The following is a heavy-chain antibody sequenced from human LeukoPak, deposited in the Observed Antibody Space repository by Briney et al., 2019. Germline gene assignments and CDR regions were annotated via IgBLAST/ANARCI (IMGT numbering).Heavy chain of an antibody. CDR1: GFTFSSYN. CDR3: ARDYSGTYPFDY. V-gene: IGHV3-21*01. Sequence: GGSLRLSCAASGFTFSSYNMNWVRQAPGKGLEWVSSISSSSSYIYYADSVKGRFTISRDNAKNSLYLQMNSLRAEDTVVYYCARDYSGTYPFDYWGQGTLVTVSS. D-gene: IGHD1-26*01. CDR2: ISSSSSYI. J-gene: IGHJ4*02.